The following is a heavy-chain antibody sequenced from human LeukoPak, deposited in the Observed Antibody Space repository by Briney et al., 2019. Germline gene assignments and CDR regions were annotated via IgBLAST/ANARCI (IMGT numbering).Heavy chain of an antibody. V-gene: IGHV4-39*07. CDR1: GGSISSSSYY. J-gene: IGHJ3*02. CDR3: ARDRPSAGKYYYDSSGYYLGGIGAFDI. D-gene: IGHD3-22*01. CDR2: IYYSGST. Sequence: SEALSLTCTVSGGSISSSSYYWGWIRQPPGKGLEWIGSIYYSGSTYYNPTLKSRVTISVDKSKNQFSLKLSSVTAADTAVYYCARDRPSAGKYYYDSSGYYLGGIGAFDIWGQGTMVTVSS.